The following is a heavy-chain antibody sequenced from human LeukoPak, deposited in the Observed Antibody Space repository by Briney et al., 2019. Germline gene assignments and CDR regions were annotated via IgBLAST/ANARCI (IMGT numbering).Heavy chain of an antibody. CDR3: AKDWKSIAEYFQH. D-gene: IGHD6-6*01. Sequence: GGSLRLSCAASGFIFSDYGMHWVRQAPGKGLEWVASIGYDGNIKYYADSVKGRFTISRDNSKNSLYLQMNSLRAEDTAVYYCAKDWKSIAEYFQHWGQGTLVTVSS. CDR1: GFIFSDYG. J-gene: IGHJ1*01. V-gene: IGHV3-30*02. CDR2: IGYDGNIK.